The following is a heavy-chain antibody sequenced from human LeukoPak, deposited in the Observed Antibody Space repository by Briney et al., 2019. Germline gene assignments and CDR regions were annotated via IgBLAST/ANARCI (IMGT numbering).Heavy chain of an antibody. Sequence: GGSLRLSCAASGFTFSSYWMSWVRQAPGKGLEWVANIKQDGSEKYYVDSVKGRFTISRDNAKNSLYLQMNSLRAEDTAVYYCASSPRPYYDFWSGYGAFDIWGQRTMVTVSS. D-gene: IGHD3-3*01. CDR2: IKQDGSEK. CDR3: ASSPRPYYDFWSGYGAFDI. J-gene: IGHJ3*02. V-gene: IGHV3-7*01. CDR1: GFTFSSYW.